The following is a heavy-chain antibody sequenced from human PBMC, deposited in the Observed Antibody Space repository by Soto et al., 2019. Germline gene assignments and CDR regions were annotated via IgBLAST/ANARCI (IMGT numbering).Heavy chain of an antibody. V-gene: IGHV3-23*01. J-gene: IGHJ6*03. CDR1: EFTFSNSA. CDR2: ISSSGGSL. Sequence: GGSLRLSCAASEFTFSNSAMNWVRQAPGKGLEWVSSISSSGGSLYYADSVKGRFTISRDNSKNTLYLQMDSLRAEDTAVYFCAKAARYSNSKGYSYYYMDVWGKGTTVTVSS. CDR3: AKAARYSNSKGYSYYYMDV. D-gene: IGHD4-4*01.